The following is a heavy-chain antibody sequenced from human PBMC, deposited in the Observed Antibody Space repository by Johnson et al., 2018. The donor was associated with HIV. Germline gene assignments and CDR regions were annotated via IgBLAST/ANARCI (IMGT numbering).Heavy chain of an antibody. V-gene: IGHV3-23*04. CDR3: ASLGGLGGFDI. D-gene: IGHD3/OR15-3a*01. Sequence: EVQLVESGGGVVQPGRSLRLSCAASGFTFSSYAMSWVRQAPGKGLEWVSAISGSGGSTYYADSVKGRFTISRDNSNNTLYLQMNIVTREDTAIYYCASLGGLGGFDIWGQGTMVTVSS. CDR1: GFTFSSYA. CDR2: ISGSGGST. J-gene: IGHJ3*02.